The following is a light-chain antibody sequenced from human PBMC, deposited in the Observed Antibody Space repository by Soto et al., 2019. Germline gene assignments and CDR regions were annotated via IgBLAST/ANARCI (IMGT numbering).Light chain of an antibody. CDR1: QSVSTD. CDR2: DVS. J-gene: IGKJ3*01. Sequence: EIVLTQSPATLSLSPGERATLSCRASQSVSTDLAWYQQKPGQSPRLLVYDVSIRATGIPARFSGSGSGTDFTLTINSLEPEDFEVYYCQQRNKWPPIFTFGPGTKVDF. V-gene: IGKV3-11*01. CDR3: QQRNKWPPIFT.